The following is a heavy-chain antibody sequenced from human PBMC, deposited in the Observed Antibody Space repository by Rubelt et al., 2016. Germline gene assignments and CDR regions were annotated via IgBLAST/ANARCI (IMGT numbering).Heavy chain of an antibody. CDR1: GFPFSTYA. D-gene: IGHD5-24*01. J-gene: IGHJ4*02. CDR2: ISGSGGDT. CDR3: ARVNSGDGYSFDY. Sequence: GESLRLSCAASGFPFSTYAMSWVRQAPGKGLEWVSGISGSGGDTFYADSVKGRFTISRDNSKNTLYLQMNSLRAEDTAVYYCARVNSGDGYSFDYWGQGTLVTVSS. V-gene: IGHV3-23*01.